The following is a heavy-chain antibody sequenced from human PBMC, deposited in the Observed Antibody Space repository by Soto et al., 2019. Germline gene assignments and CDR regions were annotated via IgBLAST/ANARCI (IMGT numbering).Heavy chain of an antibody. Sequence: GESLKISCKGSGYSFTSYWISWVRQMPGKGLEWMGRIDPSDSYTNYSPSFQGHVTISADKSISTAYLQWSSLKASDTAMYYCASTYCSSTSCPYYYYGMDVWGQGTTVTVSS. J-gene: IGHJ6*02. CDR3: ASTYCSSTSCPYYYYGMDV. CDR2: IDPSDSYT. V-gene: IGHV5-10-1*01. D-gene: IGHD2-2*01. CDR1: GYSFTSYW.